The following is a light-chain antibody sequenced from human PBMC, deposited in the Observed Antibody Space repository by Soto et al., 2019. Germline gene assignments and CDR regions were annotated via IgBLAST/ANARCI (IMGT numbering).Light chain of an antibody. J-gene: IGKJ4*01. V-gene: IGKV1-12*01. CDR2: AAS. CDR1: QGISSW. CDR3: QQADTFPLT. Sequence: DIQMTQSPSSVSASVGDRVTITCRASQGISSWVAWYQQKPGKAPNLLIYAASSLQGGVPSRFSGSGSGTEFTLTISSLKPEDFATYYCQQADTFPLTFGGGTKVEI.